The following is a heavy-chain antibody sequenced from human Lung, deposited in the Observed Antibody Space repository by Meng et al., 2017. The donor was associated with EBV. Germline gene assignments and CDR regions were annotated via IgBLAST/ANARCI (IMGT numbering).Heavy chain of an antibody. CDR1: GYTFTSYG. D-gene: IGHD1-26*01. J-gene: IGHJ4*02. CDR3: AREADGATFDY. V-gene: IGHV1-18*01. CDR2: ISGYNGNT. Sequence: QGLLVQCGTGVKKSGASVRVSCKASGYTFTSYGISWVRQAPGQGLEWMGWISGYNGNTNYAQKLQGRVTMTTDTSTSTAYMELRSLRSDDTAVYDCAREADGATFDYWGQGTLVTVSS.